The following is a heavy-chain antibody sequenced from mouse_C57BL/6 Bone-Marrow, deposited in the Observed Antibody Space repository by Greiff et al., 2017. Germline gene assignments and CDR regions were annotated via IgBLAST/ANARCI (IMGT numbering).Heavy chain of an antibody. V-gene: IGHV2-9-1*01. J-gene: IGHJ3*01. CDR2: IWTGGGT. D-gene: IGHD2-2*01. Sequence: VMLVESGPGLVAPSQSLSITCTVSGFSLNSYAISWVRQPPGKGLEWLGVIWTGGGTNYNSAIKSRLSISKDNSKSQVFLKMNSLQTDDTARYYCARVWFPFAYWGQGTLVTVSA. CDR3: ARVWFPFAY. CDR1: GFSLNSYA.